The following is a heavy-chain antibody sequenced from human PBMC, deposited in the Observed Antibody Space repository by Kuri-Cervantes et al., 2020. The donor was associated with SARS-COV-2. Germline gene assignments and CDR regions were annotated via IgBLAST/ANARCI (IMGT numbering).Heavy chain of an antibody. CDR3: ASLIVVVVAATSPPLP. V-gene: IGHV3-13*01. J-gene: IGHJ4*02. D-gene: IGHD2-15*01. Sequence: GESLKISCAASGFTFSSYDMHWVRQATGKGLEWVSAIGTAGDTYYPDSVKGRFTISRDNSKNTLYLQMNSLRAEDTAVYYCASLIVVVVAATSPPLPWGQGTLVTVSS. CDR2: IGTAGDT. CDR1: GFTFSSYD.